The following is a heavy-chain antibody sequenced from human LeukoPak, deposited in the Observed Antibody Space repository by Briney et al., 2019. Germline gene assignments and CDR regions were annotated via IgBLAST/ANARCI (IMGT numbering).Heavy chain of an antibody. CDR2: IYTSGST. V-gene: IGHV4-61*02. Sequence: SQTLSLTCTVSGGSISSGSYYWSWLRQPAGKGLEWIGRIYTSGSTNYNPSLKSRVTISVDTSKNQFSLKLSSVTAADTAVYYCARDLYYDILTGYYNAPWGQGTLVTVSS. CDR1: GGSISSGSYY. CDR3: ARDLYYDILTGYYNAP. D-gene: IGHD3-9*01. J-gene: IGHJ5*02.